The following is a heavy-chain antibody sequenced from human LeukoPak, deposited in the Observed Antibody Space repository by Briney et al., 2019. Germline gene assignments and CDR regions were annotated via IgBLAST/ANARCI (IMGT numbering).Heavy chain of an antibody. D-gene: IGHD7-27*01. CDR2: ISYDGSNK. V-gene: IGHV3-30*03. CDR1: GFTFSSYV. Sequence: GGSLRLSCAASGFTFSSYVMHWVRQAPGKGLEWVAVISYDGSNKYYADSVKGRFTISRDNSKNTLYLQMNSLRAEDTAVYFCARSGAPGTIDYWGQGALVTVSS. CDR3: ARSGAPGTIDY. J-gene: IGHJ4*02.